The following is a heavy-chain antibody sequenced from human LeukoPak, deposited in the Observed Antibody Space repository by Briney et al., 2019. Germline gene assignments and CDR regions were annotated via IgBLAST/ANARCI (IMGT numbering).Heavy chain of an antibody. V-gene: IGHV4-34*01. Sequence: SETLSLTCAVYGGSFSSYYWSWVRQPPGKWLEWIGEINHSGSTNYNPSLKSRVTISVDTSKNQFSLKLSSVTAADTAVYYCARGRSYYYDSSGYSDYWGQGTLVTVSS. CDR2: INHSGST. CDR1: GGSFSSYY. D-gene: IGHD3-22*01. J-gene: IGHJ4*02. CDR3: ARGRSYYYDSSGYSDY.